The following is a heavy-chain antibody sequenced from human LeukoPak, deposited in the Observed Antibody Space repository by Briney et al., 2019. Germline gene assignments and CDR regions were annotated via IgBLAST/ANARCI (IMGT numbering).Heavy chain of an antibody. CDR2: ISNDGSDK. V-gene: IGHV3-30*18. CDR1: GFTFSSYG. D-gene: IGHD4-17*01. Sequence: PGGSLRLSRAASGFTFSSYGIYWVRQAPGKGLEWMALISNDGSDKYYADSVKGRFTISRDNSKNTLYLQMNSLRAEDTAVYYCAKEGRYGEYFDYWGQGTLVTVSS. J-gene: IGHJ4*02. CDR3: AKEGRYGEYFDY.